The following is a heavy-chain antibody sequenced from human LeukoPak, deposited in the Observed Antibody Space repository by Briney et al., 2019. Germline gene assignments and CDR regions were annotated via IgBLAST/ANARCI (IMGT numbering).Heavy chain of an antibody. V-gene: IGHV3-30*04. J-gene: IGHJ4*02. CDR3: ASIAVAASDY. Sequence: GGSLRLSCAASGFTFSSYAMHWVHQAPGKGLEWVAVISYDGSNKYYADSVKGRFTISRDNSKNTLYLQMNSLRAEDTAIYYCASIAVAASDYWGQGTLVTVSS. CDR1: GFTFSSYA. D-gene: IGHD6-19*01. CDR2: ISYDGSNK.